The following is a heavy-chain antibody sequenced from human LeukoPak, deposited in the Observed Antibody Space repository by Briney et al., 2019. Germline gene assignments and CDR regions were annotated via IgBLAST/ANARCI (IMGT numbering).Heavy chain of an antibody. CDR2: ISSSSSYI. Sequence: GGSLRLSCAASGFTFSSYSMNWVRQAPGKGLEWVSSISSSSSYIYYADAVKGRFTISRDNAKNSLYLQMNSLRAEDTAVYYCARDRGGIAAAAHLDVWGKGTTVTVSS. CDR3: ARDRGGIAAAAHLDV. V-gene: IGHV3-21*01. D-gene: IGHD6-13*01. CDR1: GFTFSSYS. J-gene: IGHJ6*04.